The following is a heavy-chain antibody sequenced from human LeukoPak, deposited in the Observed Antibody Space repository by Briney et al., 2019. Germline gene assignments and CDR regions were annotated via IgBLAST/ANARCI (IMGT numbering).Heavy chain of an antibody. CDR2: TYYRSTWYN. V-gene: IGHV6-1*01. J-gene: IGHJ5*02. Sequence: SQTLSLTCAISGDSVSSNSVTWNWIRQSPSRGLEWLGRTYYRSTWYNDHAVSVRGRITVNPDTSKNQFSLHLNSVTPEDTAVYYCARRPTQYDCFDPWGQGILVTVSS. CDR3: ARRPTQYDCFDP. CDR1: GDSVSSNSVT. D-gene: IGHD2-2*01.